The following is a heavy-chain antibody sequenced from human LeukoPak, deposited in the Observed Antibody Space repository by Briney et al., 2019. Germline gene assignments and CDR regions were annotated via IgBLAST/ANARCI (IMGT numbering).Heavy chain of an antibody. CDR2: IIPILGIA. CDR1: GGTFSSYA. CDR3: ARDLGYCSGGSCYWDAFDI. D-gene: IGHD2-15*01. V-gene: IGHV1-69*04. Sequence: GASVKVSCKASGGTFSSYAISWVRQAPRQGLEWMGRIIPILGIANYAQKFQGRVTITADKSTSTAYMELSSLRSEDTAVYYCARDLGYCSGGSCYWDAFDIWGQGTMVTVSS. J-gene: IGHJ3*02.